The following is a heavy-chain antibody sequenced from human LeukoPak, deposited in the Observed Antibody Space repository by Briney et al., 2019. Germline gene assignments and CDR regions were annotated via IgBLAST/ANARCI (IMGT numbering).Heavy chain of an antibody. Sequence: GASVKVSCKASGGTFSSYAISWVRQAPGQGLEWMGGIIPIFGTANYAQKFQGRVTITADESTSTAYMELSSLRSEDTAVYHCARDRLDYGDYETCLDVWGKGTTVTVSS. V-gene: IGHV1-69*13. CDR3: ARDRLDYGDYETCLDV. D-gene: IGHD4-17*01. CDR1: GGTFSSYA. J-gene: IGHJ6*04. CDR2: IIPIFGTA.